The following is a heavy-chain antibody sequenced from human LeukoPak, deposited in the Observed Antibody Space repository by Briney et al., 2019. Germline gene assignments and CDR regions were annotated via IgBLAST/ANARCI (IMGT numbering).Heavy chain of an antibody. CDR1: GGTFSTYP. CDR2: IIPIFGTE. Sequence: SVKVSCKASGGTFSTYPIYWVRQAPGQGLEWMGGIIPIFGTENYAQKFQGRVTITADESTSTAYMELSRLRSEDTAVYCCARDLFSYYYDSSGYYFDYWGQGTLVTVSS. CDR3: ARDLFSYYYDSSGYYFDY. V-gene: IGHV1-69*13. J-gene: IGHJ4*02. D-gene: IGHD3-22*01.